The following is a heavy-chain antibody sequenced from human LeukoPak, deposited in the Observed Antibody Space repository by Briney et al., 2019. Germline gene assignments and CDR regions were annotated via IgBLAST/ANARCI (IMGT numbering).Heavy chain of an antibody. CDR3: AGGSAGVGSINY. V-gene: IGHV4-59*01. J-gene: IGHJ4*02. D-gene: IGHD1-26*01. CDR1: GGSISSYY. Sequence: PSETLSLTCSVSGGSISSYYWSWTRQPPGKGLEWIGYVYYSGSTSYNPSLRGRVTISIDTSKNQFSLKLNSVTAAVTAAYYCAGGSAGVGSINYWGQGSLVTVSS. CDR2: VYYSGST.